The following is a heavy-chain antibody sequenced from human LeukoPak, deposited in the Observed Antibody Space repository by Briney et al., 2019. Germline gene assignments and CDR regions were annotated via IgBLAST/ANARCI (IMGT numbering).Heavy chain of an antibody. D-gene: IGHD3-22*01. CDR1: GFTFSSYW. CDR2: IKQDGSEK. Sequence: PGGSLRLSCAASGFTFSSYWMSWVRQAPGKGLEWVANIKQDGSEKYYVDSVKGRFTISRDNAKNSLFLQMNSLRVEDTAVYYCARDVGYDSSGYYYTSYYYYMDVWGKGTTVTVSS. V-gene: IGHV3-7*01. CDR3: ARDVGYDSSGYYYTSYYYYMDV. J-gene: IGHJ6*03.